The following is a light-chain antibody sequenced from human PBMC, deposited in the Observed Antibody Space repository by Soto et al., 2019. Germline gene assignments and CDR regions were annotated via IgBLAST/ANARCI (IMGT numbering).Light chain of an antibody. CDR3: QQYSSPTWT. V-gene: IGKV1-5*03. Sequence: DIQMTQSPSTLSGSVGDRVTITCRASQTISSWLAWYQQKPWKAPKLLIYKASTLKSGVPSRFSGSGSGTEFTLTISSLQPDDFATYYCQQYSSPTWTFGQGTKVDIK. J-gene: IGKJ1*01. CDR1: QTISSW. CDR2: KAS.